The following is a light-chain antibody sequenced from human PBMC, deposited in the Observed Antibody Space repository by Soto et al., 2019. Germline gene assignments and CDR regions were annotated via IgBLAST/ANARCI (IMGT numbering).Light chain of an antibody. J-gene: IGLJ1*01. CDR3: CSYAGTYIHYV. V-gene: IGLV2-11*01. CDR2: DVT. CDR1: SSNVGGYNY. Sequence: QSALTQPRSVSGSPGQSVTISCTGTSSNVGGYNYVSWYQQHPGKAPKLMISDVTNRPSGVPDRFSGSKSGNTASLTISGLQPEDEAEYYCCSYAGTYIHYVFGSGTKVTVL.